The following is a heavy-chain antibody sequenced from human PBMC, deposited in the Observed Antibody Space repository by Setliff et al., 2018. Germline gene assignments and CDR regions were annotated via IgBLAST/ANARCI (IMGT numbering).Heavy chain of an antibody. D-gene: IGHD3-10*01. Sequence: ASVKVSCKASGYTLSNSILSWVRQAPGQGLEWVGWISAYNGKTYSAQKFQDRVTLSTHTSTNMGYLELRDLRSDDTAVYYCARDLNRWFGEFAFDIWGQGTMVTVS. CDR2: ISAYNGKT. V-gene: IGHV1-18*01. CDR3: ARDLNRWFGEFAFDI. CDR1: GYTLSNSI. J-gene: IGHJ3*02.